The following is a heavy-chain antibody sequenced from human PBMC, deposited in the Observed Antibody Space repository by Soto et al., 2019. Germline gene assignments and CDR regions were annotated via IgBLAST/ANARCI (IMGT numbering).Heavy chain of an antibody. Sequence: SETLSLTCAVSGGSIGGGGDYWSWIRQPPGKGLEWIGEINHSGSTNYNPSLKSRVTISVDTSKNQFSLKLSSVTAADTAVYYCATGGPLGTFNYGAQGTLVTVSS. CDR2: INHSGST. D-gene: IGHD1-26*01. CDR1: GGSIGGGGDY. V-gene: IGHV4-34*01. J-gene: IGHJ4*02. CDR3: ATGGPLGTFNY.